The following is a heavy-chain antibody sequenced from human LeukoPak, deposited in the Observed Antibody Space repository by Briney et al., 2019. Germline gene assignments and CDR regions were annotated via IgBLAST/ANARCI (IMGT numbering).Heavy chain of an antibody. CDR2: MNPNSGNT. CDR3: ARGSTGASGDSSGGNWFDP. Sequence: GASVKVSCKASGYTFTSYDINWVRQATGQGLEWMGWMNPNSGNTGYAQKFQGRVTMTRDTSISTAYMELSRLRSDDTAVYYCARGSTGASGDSSGGNWFDPWGQGTLVTVSS. J-gene: IGHJ5*02. D-gene: IGHD3-22*01. V-gene: IGHV1-8*01. CDR1: GYTFTSYD.